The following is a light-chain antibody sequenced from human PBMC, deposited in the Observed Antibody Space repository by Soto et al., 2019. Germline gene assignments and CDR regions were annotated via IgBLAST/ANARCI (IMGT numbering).Light chain of an antibody. CDR2: EDS. CDR1: SSDIGSYDR. Sequence: QSVLTQPASVSGSPGQSITISCTGTSSDIGSYDRVSWYQRHPGKAPKLMIFEDSRRPSGISNRFSGSKSGNTASLTISGLQAEDEADYYCCSYAGSNIFAVFGGGTQLTVL. J-gene: IGLJ7*01. V-gene: IGLV2-23*02. CDR3: CSYAGSNIFAV.